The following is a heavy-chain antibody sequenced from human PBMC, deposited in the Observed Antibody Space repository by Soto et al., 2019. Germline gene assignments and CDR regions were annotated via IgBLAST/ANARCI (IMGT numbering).Heavy chain of an antibody. Sequence: GGSLRLSCAASGFTFSSYWMSWVRQAPGKGLEWVANIKQDGSEKYYVDSVKGRFTISRDNAKNSLYLQMNSLRAEDTAVYYCARALNYDFWSGHGYWGQGTLVTVSS. CDR2: IKQDGSEK. CDR3: ARALNYDFWSGHGY. J-gene: IGHJ4*02. D-gene: IGHD3-3*01. V-gene: IGHV3-7*04. CDR1: GFTFSSYW.